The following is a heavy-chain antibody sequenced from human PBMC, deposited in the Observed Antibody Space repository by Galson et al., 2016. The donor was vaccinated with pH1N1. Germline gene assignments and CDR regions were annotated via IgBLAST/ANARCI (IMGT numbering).Heavy chain of an antibody. V-gene: IGHV4-30-4*08. D-gene: IGHD3-16*01. J-gene: IGHJ5*02. CDR1: NGSISSGDYF. CDR2: IYYSGNT. Sequence: LSLTCTVSNGSISSGDYFWSWIRQPPGKGLEWIGYIYYSGNTYYTPSLKSRFTISLDTSTNQFSPKLYPVTASDTSVYYLARDRRHSYGKDFEPWCQGTLVIVSA. CDR3: ARDRRHSYGKDFEP.